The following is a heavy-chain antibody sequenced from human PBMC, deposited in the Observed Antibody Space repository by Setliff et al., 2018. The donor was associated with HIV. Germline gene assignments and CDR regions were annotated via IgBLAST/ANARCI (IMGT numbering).Heavy chain of an antibody. CDR1: GFTFSRYW. J-gene: IGHJ6*03. V-gene: IGHV3-7*01. Sequence: GGSLRLSCAASGFTFSRYWMSWVRQAPGKGLESVANVKQDGTETLYVDSVKGRFTISRDNAKNSVYLQMNSLRAEDTAVYYCARDGGSSPSPVSDYYYYYMDVWGKGTTVTVSS. CDR3: ARDGGSSPSPVSDYYYYYMDV. D-gene: IGHD1-26*01. CDR2: VKQDGTET.